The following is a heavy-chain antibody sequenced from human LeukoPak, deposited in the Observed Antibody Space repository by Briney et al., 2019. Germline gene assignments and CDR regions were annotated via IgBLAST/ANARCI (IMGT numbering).Heavy chain of an antibody. D-gene: IGHD3-10*01. CDR2: IYYSGST. CDR1: GGSISRYY. V-gene: IGHV4-59*08. J-gene: IGHJ4*02. CDR3: ARHRANIVRGEFDY. Sequence: SETLSLTCTVSGGSISRYYWSWIRQPPGKELEWIGYIYYSGSTIYNPSLKSRVTISVDTSKNQFSPTLSSVTAADTAVYYCARHRANIVRGEFDYWGQGTLVTVSS.